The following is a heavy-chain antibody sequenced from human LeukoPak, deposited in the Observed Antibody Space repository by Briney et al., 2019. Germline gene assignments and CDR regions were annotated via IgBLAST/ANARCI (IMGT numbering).Heavy chain of an antibody. D-gene: IGHD5-24*01. CDR1: GYSFTSYW. Sequence: GESLKISCKGSGYSFTSYWIGWVRQMSGKGLEWMGIIYPGDSDSRYSPSFQGQVTISADKSISTAYLQWSSLKASDTAMYYCARSCRDGYRNFDYWGQGTLVTVSS. CDR2: IYPGDSDS. CDR3: ARSCRDGYRNFDY. V-gene: IGHV5-51*01. J-gene: IGHJ4*02.